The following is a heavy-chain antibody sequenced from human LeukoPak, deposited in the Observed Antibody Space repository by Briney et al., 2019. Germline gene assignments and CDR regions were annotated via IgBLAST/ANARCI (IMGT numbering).Heavy chain of an antibody. CDR1: GGSISSGSYY. CDR2: IYTSGST. D-gene: IGHD4-23*01. J-gene: IGHJ3*02. CDR3: ARLVRSLRAFDI. V-gene: IGHV4-61*02. Sequence: SETLSLTCTVSGGSISSGSYYWSWIRQPAGKGLEWIGRIYTSGSTNYNPSLKSRVTISVDTSKNQFSLKLSSVTAADTAVYYCARLVRSLRAFDIWGQGTMVTVST.